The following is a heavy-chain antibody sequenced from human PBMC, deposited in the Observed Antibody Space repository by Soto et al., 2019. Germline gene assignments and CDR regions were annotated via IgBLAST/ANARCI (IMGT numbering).Heavy chain of an antibody. V-gene: IGHV3-11*01. CDR3: ASAPPSLNYYDSSGLFGY. Sequence: GGSLRLSCAASGFTFSDYYMSWIRQAPGKGLEWVSYISSSGSTIYYADSVKGRVTISRDNAKNSLYLQMNSLRAEDTAVYYCASAPPSLNYYDSSGLFGYRGQGTLVTVSS. D-gene: IGHD3-22*01. CDR2: ISSSGSTI. CDR1: GFTFSDYY. J-gene: IGHJ4*02.